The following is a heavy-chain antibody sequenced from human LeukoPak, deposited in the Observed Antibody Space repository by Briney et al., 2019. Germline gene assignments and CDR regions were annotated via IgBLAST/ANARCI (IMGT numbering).Heavy chain of an antibody. D-gene: IGHD3-22*01. CDR3: ARVTGYMIEDYFDY. Sequence: SETLSLTCTVSGGSINTYYWSWIRQPAGKGLEWIGRIYTSGSTNYNPSLKSRVTISVDTSKNQFSLKLSSVTAADTAVYYCARVTGYMIEDYFDYWGQGTLVTVSS. J-gene: IGHJ4*02. CDR2: IYTSGST. V-gene: IGHV4-4*07. CDR1: GGSINTYY.